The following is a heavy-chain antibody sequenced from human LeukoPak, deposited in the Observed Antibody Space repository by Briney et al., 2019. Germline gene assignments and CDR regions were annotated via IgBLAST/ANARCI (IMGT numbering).Heavy chain of an antibody. Sequence: PGGSLRLSCAASGFTFSSYAMHWVRQAPGKGLEWVAVISYDGSNKYYADSVKGRFTTSRDNSKNTLYLQMNSLRAEDTAVYYCASSTRRHDYWGQGTLVTVSS. CDR1: GFTFSSYA. V-gene: IGHV3-30-3*01. CDR3: ASSTRRHDY. CDR2: ISYDGSNK. D-gene: IGHD1-1*01. J-gene: IGHJ4*02.